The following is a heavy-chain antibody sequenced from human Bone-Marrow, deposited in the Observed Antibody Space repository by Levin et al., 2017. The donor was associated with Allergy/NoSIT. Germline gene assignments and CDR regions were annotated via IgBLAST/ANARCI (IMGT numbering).Heavy chain of an antibody. J-gene: IGHJ4*02. CDR2: ITSSGDST. D-gene: IGHD3-22*01. CDR1: GFTFRHYT. Sequence: GGSLRLSCVASGFTFRHYTMNWVRQAPGKGLEWVSCITSSGDSTYYADSVKGRFTISRDNAKNSLYLQLNRLRDEDTAMYYCARDPARGYYDSSGYSGDHWGQGPLVTVSS. CDR3: ARDPARGYYDSSGYSGDH. V-gene: IGHV3-48*02.